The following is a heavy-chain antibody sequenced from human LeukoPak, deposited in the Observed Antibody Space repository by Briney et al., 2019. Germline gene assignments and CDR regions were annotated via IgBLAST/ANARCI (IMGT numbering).Heavy chain of an antibody. J-gene: IGHJ4*02. D-gene: IGHD3-3*01. CDR2: IYYSGST. CDR1: GGSISSYY. V-gene: IGHV4-59*01. Sequence: PSETLSLTCTVSGGSISSYYWSWIRQPPGKGLEWIGYIYYSGSTYYNPSLKSRVTISVDTSNHQFSLKLSSVTAADTAVYYCARRDTIFGVAKGFDYWGQGTLVTVSS. CDR3: ARRDTIFGVAKGFDY.